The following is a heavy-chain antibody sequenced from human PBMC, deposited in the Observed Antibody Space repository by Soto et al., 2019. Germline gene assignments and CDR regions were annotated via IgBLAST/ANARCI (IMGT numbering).Heavy chain of an antibody. CDR3: GRGLENYDFWSGYRYWYYGMDV. V-gene: IGHV4-34*01. D-gene: IGHD3-3*01. Sequence: SETLSLTCAVYGGSFSGYYWTWIRQPPGTGLEWIGEINHSGSTNYNPSLKSRVTISVDTSKNQFSLKLTSVTAADTAVYYCGRGLENYDFWSGYRYWYYGMDVWGQGTTVTVSS. CDR2: INHSGST. J-gene: IGHJ6*02. CDR1: GGSFSGYY.